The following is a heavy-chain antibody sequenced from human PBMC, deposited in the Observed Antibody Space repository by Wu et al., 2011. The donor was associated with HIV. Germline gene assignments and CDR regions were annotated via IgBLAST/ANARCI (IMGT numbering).Heavy chain of an antibody. CDR1: GGTLRTYA. V-gene: IGHV1-69*05. CDR2: ILPMFGTT. J-gene: IGHJ4*02. Sequence: QVQLVQSGAQVKNPGSSVKVSCKASGGTLRTYAISWVRQAPGQGLEWMGGILPMFGTTELAHRFQDRVTLTSDEATYTVYIQLRRLSSEDTAVYYCTTAGFDFWGQGTLVTVSS. CDR3: TTAGFDF.